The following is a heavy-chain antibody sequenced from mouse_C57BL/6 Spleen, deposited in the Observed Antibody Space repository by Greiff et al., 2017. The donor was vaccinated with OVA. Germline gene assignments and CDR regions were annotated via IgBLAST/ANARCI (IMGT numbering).Heavy chain of an antibody. V-gene: IGHV1-64*01. Sequence: QVQLQQPGAELVKPGASVKLSCKASGYTFTSYWMHWVKQRPGQGLEWIGMIHPNSGSTNYNEKFKSKATLTVDKSSSTAYMQLSSLTSEDSAVYYGASSYYSNYDDAMDYWGQGTSVTVSA. CDR2: IHPNSGST. CDR1: GYTFTSYW. D-gene: IGHD2-5*01. J-gene: IGHJ4*01. CDR3: ASSYYSNYDDAMDY.